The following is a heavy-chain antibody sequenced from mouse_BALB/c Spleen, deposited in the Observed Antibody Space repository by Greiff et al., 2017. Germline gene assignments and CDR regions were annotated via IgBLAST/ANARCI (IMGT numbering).Heavy chain of an antibody. CDR1: GFTFSDYY. J-gene: IGHJ1*01. D-gene: IGHD1-1*02. V-gene: IGHV5-4*02. CDR2: ISDGGSYT. CDR3: ARDWGGNHWYFDV. Sequence: EVKLMESGGGLVKPGGSLKLSCAASGFTFSDYYMYWVRQTPEKRLEWVATISDGGSYTYYPDSVKGRFTISRDNAKNNLYLQMSSLKSEDTAMYYCARDWGGNHWYFDVWGAGTTVTVSS.